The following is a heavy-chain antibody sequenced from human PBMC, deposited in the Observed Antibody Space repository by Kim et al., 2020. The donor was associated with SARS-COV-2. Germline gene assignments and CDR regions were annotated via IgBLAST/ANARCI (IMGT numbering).Heavy chain of an antibody. CDR1: GGSISSSSYY. CDR2: IYYSGST. J-gene: IGHJ4*02. Sequence: SETLSLTCTVSGGSISSSSYYWGWIRQPPGKGLEWIGSIYYSGSTYYNPSLKSRVTISVDASKNQFSLKLSSVTAADTAVYYCADQEDYFDYWGQGTLVTVSS. CDR3: ADQEDYFDY. V-gene: IGHV4-39*01.